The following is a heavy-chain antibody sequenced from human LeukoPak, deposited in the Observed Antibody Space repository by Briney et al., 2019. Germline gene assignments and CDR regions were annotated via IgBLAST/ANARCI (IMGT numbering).Heavy chain of an antibody. Sequence: GASLKVSCKASGYTFTRYDINWVRQATGPGLEWMGWMNPNSGNTGYAQKFQGRVTMTRNTSISTAYMELSSLRSEDTAVYYCARGGFYGGDNWFDPWGQGTLVTVSS. CDR1: GYTFTRYD. CDR2: MNPNSGNT. D-gene: IGHD4-23*01. V-gene: IGHV1-8*01. CDR3: ARGGFYGGDNWFDP. J-gene: IGHJ5*02.